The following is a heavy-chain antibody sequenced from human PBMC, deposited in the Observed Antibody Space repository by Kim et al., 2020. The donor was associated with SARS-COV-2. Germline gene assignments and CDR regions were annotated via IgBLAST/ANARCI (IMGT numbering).Heavy chain of an antibody. CDR2: IYYSGST. CDR1: GGSISSSSYY. CDR3: ARDGAAAGTSFDY. V-gene: IGHV4-39*07. J-gene: IGHJ4*02. D-gene: IGHD6-13*01. Sequence: SETLSLTCTVSGGSISSSSYYWGWIRQPPGKGLEWIGSIYYSGSTYYNPSLKSRVTISVDTSKNQFSLKLSSVTAADTAVYYCARDGAAAGTSFDYWGQGTLVTVSS.